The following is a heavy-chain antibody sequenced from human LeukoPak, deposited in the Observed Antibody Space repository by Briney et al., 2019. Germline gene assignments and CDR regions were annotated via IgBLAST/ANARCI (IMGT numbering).Heavy chain of an antibody. V-gene: IGHV3-74*01. D-gene: IGHD3-22*01. CDR3: ARAPGDYYDSSVGDYYFDY. J-gene: IGHJ4*02. Sequence: PGGSLRLSCAASGFTFSSYWMHWVRQAPGKGLVWVSRINSDGSSTSYADSVKGRFTISRDNAKNTLYLQMNSLRAEDTAVYYCARAPGDYYDSSVGDYYFDYWGQGTLVTVSS. CDR2: INSDGSST. CDR1: GFTFSSYW.